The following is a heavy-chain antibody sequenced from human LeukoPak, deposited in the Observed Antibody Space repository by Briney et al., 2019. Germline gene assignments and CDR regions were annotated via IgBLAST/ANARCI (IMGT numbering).Heavy chain of an antibody. D-gene: IGHD3-10*01. CDR3: ARRRSITMVRGTSYFDY. Sequence: SETLSLTCAVYGGSFSGYYWSWIRQPPGKGLEWIGEINHSGSTNYNPSLKSRVTISVDTSKNQFSLKLSSVTAADTAVYYCARRRSITMVRGTSYFDYWGQGTLVTVSS. J-gene: IGHJ4*02. V-gene: IGHV4-34*01. CDR2: INHSGST. CDR1: GGSFSGYY.